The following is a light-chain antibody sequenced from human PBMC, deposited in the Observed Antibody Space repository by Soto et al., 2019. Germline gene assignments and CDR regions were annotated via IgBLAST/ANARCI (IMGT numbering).Light chain of an antibody. CDR3: QQYDSYSS. V-gene: IGKV1-5*03. CDR1: QSVSSR. J-gene: IGKJ3*01. Sequence: DIQMTQSPPTLSASVGVRVTITCRASQSVSSRLAWYQQKPGKAPKLLIYKASSLESGVPSRFSGSGSGTEFTLTFSRLQPDDFATYYCQQYDSYSSFGPGTKVDMK. CDR2: KAS.